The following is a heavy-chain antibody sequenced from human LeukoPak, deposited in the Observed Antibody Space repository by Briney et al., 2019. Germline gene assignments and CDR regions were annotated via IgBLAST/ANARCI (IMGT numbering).Heavy chain of an antibody. CDR1: GFTFSSYA. CDR2: ISYDGSNK. Sequence: PGGSLRLSCAASGFTFSSYAMHWVRQAPGKGLEWVAVISYDGSNKYYADSVKGRFTISRDNSKNTLYLQMNSLRDEDTAVYYCARDRQPDGKQLIPNDYWGQGTLVTVSS. CDR3: ARDRQPDGKQLIPNDY. D-gene: IGHD6-6*01. V-gene: IGHV3-30-3*01. J-gene: IGHJ4*02.